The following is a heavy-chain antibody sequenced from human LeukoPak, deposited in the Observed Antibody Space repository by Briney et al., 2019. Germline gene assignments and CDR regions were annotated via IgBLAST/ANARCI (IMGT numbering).Heavy chain of an antibody. CDR2: IYYSGST. J-gene: IGHJ3*02. V-gene: IGHV4-34*01. Sequence: PSETLSLTCAFYGGSFSGYYWSWIRQPPGKGLEWIGSIYYSGSTYYNPSLKSRVTISVDTSKNQFSLKLSSVTAADTAVYYCAREGRTKVTPRPDGFDIWGQGTMVTVSS. CDR1: GGSFSGYY. CDR3: AREGRTKVTPRPDGFDI. D-gene: IGHD4-17*01.